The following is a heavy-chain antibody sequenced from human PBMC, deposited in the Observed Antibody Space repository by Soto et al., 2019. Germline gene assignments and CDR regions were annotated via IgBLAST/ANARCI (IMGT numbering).Heavy chain of an antibody. CDR2: IYHNGST. CDR3: ARHTPAISISDH. D-gene: IGHD2-15*01. CDR1: GGSISSSSYY. V-gene: IGHV4-39*01. Sequence: SETLSLTCTVSGGSISSSSYYWGWIRQPPGKGLEWIGNIYHNGSTYYNPSLKSRVTISVDRSKNQFSLKLSSVTAADTAVYYCARHTPAISISDHWGQGTLVTVSS. J-gene: IGHJ4*02.